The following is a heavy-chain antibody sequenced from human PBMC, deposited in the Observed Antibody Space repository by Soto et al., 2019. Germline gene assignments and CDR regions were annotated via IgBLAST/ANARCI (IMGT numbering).Heavy chain of an antibody. Sequence: QITLKESGPARVKPTQTLTLTCTFSGFSLSTSGVGVGWIRQPPGQALEWLAFIYWDDDKRYNPSLKSRLTITKDTPRNQGVITITHKYPVDTASYYCAHIAGLQGNWDGGYFDYWGLGTLVTVSS. CDR2: IYWDDDK. CDR1: GFSLSTSGVG. CDR3: AHIAGLQGNWDGGYFDY. D-gene: IGHD1-1*01. V-gene: IGHV2-5*02. J-gene: IGHJ4*02.